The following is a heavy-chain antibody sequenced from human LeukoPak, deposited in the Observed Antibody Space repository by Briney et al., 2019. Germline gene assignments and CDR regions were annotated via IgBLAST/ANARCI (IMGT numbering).Heavy chain of an antibody. CDR1: GGSFSGYY. CDR2: INHSGST. V-gene: IGHV4-34*01. J-gene: IGHJ5*02. Sequence: SETLFLTCAVDGGSFSGYYWSWIRQPPGKGLGWIGEINHSGSTNYNPSLKSRVTISVDTSENQFSLKLSSVTAADTAVYYCARHLYDILTGYYPNWFDPWGQGTLVTVSS. D-gene: IGHD3-9*01. CDR3: ARHLYDILTGYYPNWFDP.